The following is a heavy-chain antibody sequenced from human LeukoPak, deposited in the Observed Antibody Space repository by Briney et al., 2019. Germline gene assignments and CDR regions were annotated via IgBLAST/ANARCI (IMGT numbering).Heavy chain of an antibody. J-gene: IGHJ4*02. Sequence: PGGSLRLSCAASGFTFSKYGMRWIRQAPGKGREWVAVIWSKGNNVYYGESVKGRFTISRDNSKNTLYLQMNSLRAEDTAVYYCAKDSYGSGTTADYWGQGTLVTVSS. D-gene: IGHD3-10*01. CDR3: AKDSYGSGTTADY. CDR1: GFTFSKYG. V-gene: IGHV3-33*06. CDR2: IWSKGNNV.